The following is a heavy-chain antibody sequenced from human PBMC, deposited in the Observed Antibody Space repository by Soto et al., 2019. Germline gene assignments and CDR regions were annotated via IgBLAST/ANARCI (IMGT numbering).Heavy chain of an antibody. CDR2: ISGSGGST. CDR1: GFTFSSYA. J-gene: IGHJ6*02. Sequence: GSLRLSCAASGFTFSSYAMSWVRQAPGKGLELVSAISGSGGSTYYADSVKGRFTISRDNSKNTLYLQMNSLRAEDTAVYYCAKDRPTGWCSSTCCYFYYYYYGMDVWGQGTTVTVSS. D-gene: IGHD2-2*01. V-gene: IGHV3-23*01. CDR3: AKDRPTGWCSSTCCYFYYYYYGMDV.